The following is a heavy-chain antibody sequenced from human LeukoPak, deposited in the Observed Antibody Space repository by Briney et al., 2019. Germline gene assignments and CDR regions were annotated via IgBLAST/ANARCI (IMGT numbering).Heavy chain of an antibody. CDR3: ARAGFYDSSGLPDY. J-gene: IGHJ4*02. Sequence: GGSLRLSCAASGFTFSSYDMHWVRQATGKGLEWVSAIGTAGDTYYPGSVKGRFTISRENAKNSLYLQMNSLRAGDTAVYYCARAGFYDSSGLPDYWGQGTLVTVSS. CDR2: IGTAGDT. CDR1: GFTFSSYD. V-gene: IGHV3-13*01. D-gene: IGHD3-22*01.